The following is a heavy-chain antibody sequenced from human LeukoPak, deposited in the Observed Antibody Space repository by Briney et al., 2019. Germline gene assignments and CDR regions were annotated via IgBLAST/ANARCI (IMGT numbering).Heavy chain of an antibody. Sequence: GASVKVSCKASGYIFTGYYIHWVRQAPGQGLEWMGWINPNTGDTRYSQKFQGRATMTRDTSISTVYMDLSNLTSEDTAMYYCARTYSSSWSYCDSWGQGTLVTVSS. J-gene: IGHJ4*02. CDR3: ARTYSSSWSYCDS. V-gene: IGHV1-2*02. D-gene: IGHD6-13*01. CDR1: GYIFTGYY. CDR2: INPNTGDT.